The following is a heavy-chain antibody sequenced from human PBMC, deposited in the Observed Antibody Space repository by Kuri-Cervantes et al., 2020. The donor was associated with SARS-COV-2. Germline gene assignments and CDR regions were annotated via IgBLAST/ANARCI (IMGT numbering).Heavy chain of an antibody. Sequence: KVSCKASGYTFSYNWIGWVRQMPGKGLEWMGIIYPGDSDTRYSPSFQGQVTISADESISTTYLQWSSLKASDTAIYYCATLPYCTDGTCYRGVDYWGQGTLVTVSS. J-gene: IGHJ4*02. V-gene: IGHV5-51*01. CDR1: GYTFSYNW. CDR3: ATLPYCTDGTCYRGVDY. D-gene: IGHD2-8*01. CDR2: IYPGDSDT.